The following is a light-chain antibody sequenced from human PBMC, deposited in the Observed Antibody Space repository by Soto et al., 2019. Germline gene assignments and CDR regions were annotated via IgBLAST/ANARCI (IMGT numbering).Light chain of an antibody. J-gene: IGKJ1*01. V-gene: IGKV3-20*01. Sequence: EIVMTQSPATLSVSPGERAALSCRASQSVSSSYLAWYQQKPGQAPGLLIYGASIRATGIPDRFSGSGSGTDFTLTISRLEPEDFAVYYCQQYGSSPRTFGQGTKVDIK. CDR2: GAS. CDR3: QQYGSSPRT. CDR1: QSVSSSY.